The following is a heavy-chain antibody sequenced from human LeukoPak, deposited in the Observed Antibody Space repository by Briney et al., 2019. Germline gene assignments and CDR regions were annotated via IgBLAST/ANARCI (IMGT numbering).Heavy chain of an antibody. J-gene: IGHJ6*03. CDR3: ARGIAAAAPWYYYYYYMDV. Sequence: ASVKVSCKASGYTFTGYYMHWVRQAPGQGLEWMGWINPNSGGTNYAQKFQGRVTMTRDTSISTAYMELSRLRSDDTAVYYCARGIAAAAPWYYYYYYMDVWGKGTTVTISS. CDR1: GYTFTGYY. D-gene: IGHD6-13*01. CDR2: INPNSGGT. V-gene: IGHV1-2*02.